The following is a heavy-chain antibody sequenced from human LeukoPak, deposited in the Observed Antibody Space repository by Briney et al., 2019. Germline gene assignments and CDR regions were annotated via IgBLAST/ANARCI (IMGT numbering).Heavy chain of an antibody. CDR1: GGSVSSGSYY. J-gene: IGHJ3*02. V-gene: IGHV4-31*03. CDR3: ARDRYCSSTSCYLTPAAFDI. CDR2: IYYSGST. D-gene: IGHD2-2*01. Sequence: KASETLSLTCTVSGGSVSSGSYYWSWIRQHPGKGLEWIGYIYYSGSTYYNPSLKSRVTISVDTSKNQFSLKLSSVTAADTAVYYCARDRYCSSTSCYLTPAAFDIWGQGTMVTVSS.